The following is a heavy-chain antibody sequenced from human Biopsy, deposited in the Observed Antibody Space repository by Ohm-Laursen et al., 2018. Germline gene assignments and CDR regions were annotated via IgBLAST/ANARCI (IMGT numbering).Heavy chain of an antibody. CDR2: ISDTGTT. CDR3: ARLFRLDDYWNDDPPDGFDV. D-gene: IGHD3-3*01. J-gene: IGHJ3*01. V-gene: IGHV4-61*08. CDR1: GGSIGGSGDY. Sequence: GTLSLTCTVSGGSIGGSGDYWSWIRQPPGKGLEWIGYISDTGTTNYNPSLRGRVAMSVGTSKNQFSLQLTSVTAADTAMFFCARLFRLDDYWNDDPPDGFDVWGQGTMVTVSS.